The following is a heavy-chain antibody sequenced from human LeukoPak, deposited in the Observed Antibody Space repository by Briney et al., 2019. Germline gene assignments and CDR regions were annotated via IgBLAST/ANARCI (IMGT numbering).Heavy chain of an antibody. CDR1: GASISSPF. D-gene: IGHD1-26*01. Sequence: PSGTLSLTCAVSGASISSPFWWSWVRQAPGKGLEWVSIIYSGGSTFYADSVKGRFTISRDNSKNTLYLQMNSLRAEDTAVYYCARGGSYLSAFDIWGQGTMVTVSS. V-gene: IGHV3-53*01. CDR2: IYSGGST. CDR3: ARGGSYLSAFDI. J-gene: IGHJ3*02.